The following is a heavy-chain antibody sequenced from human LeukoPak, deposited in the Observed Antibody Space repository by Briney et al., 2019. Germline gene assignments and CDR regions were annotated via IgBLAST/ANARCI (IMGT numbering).Heavy chain of an antibody. D-gene: IGHD5-24*01. V-gene: IGHV3-53*01. Sequence: GGSLRLSCAASGFTVSSNYMSWVRQAPGKGLEWVSVIYGGGSTYYADSVKGRFTISRDNSKNTLYLQMNSLRAEDTAVYYCARDKGDGYLRGAFDIWGQGTMVAVSS. CDR2: IYGGGST. J-gene: IGHJ3*02. CDR1: GFTVSSNY. CDR3: ARDKGDGYLRGAFDI.